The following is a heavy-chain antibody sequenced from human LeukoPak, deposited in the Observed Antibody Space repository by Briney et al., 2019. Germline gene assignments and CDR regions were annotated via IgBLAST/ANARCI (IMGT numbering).Heavy chain of an antibody. V-gene: IGHV1-8*01. CDR1: GYTFTSYD. J-gene: IGHJ5*02. CDR2: MNPNSGNT. CDR3: ARGMGPARSIWFDP. Sequence: GASVKVSCKASGYTFTSYDINWVRQATGQGLEWMGWMNPNSGNTGYAQKFQGRVTMTRNTSISTAYMELSSLRSEDTAVYYCARGMGPARSIWFDPWGQGTLVTVSS. D-gene: IGHD6-6*01.